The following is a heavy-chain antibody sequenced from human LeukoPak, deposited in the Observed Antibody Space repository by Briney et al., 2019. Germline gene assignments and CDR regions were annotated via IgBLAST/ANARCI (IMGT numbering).Heavy chain of an antibody. Sequence: GGSLRLSCAASGFTVSYDYMSWVRQAPGKGLEWVSVIYAGGTAYSAYAVRRLFTISRNNSDNTLYLPMNSLRAEDTAVYYCTRLLPTSNHFFESWGQGTLVTVSS. CDR2: IYAGGTA. CDR1: GFTVSYDY. D-gene: IGHD2-8*01. V-gene: IGHV3-53*01. CDR3: TRLLPTSNHFFES. J-gene: IGHJ4*02.